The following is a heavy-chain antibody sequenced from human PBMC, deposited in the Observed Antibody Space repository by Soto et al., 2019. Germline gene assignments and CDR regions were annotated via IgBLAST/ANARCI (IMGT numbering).Heavy chain of an antibody. D-gene: IGHD3-10*01. CDR3: ARGPRSMSRGKVEV. CDR2: IIPMLGTP. J-gene: IGHJ6*04. CDR1: GDIFSSYA. V-gene: IGHV1-69*13. Sequence: SVKVSCKASGDIFSSYAISWVRQAPGQGLEWMGGIIPMLGTPNYAQKFQDRVTITADESTSTLYMEVKSLRSEDTAVYYCARGPRSMSRGKVEVWGKGTTVTVSS.